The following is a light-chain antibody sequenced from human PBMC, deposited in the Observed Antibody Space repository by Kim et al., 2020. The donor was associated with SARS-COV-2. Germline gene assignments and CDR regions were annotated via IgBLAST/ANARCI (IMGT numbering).Light chain of an antibody. CDR3: QAWDSSTSVV. V-gene: IGLV3-1*01. J-gene: IGLJ2*01. CDR1: KLGDKY. CDR2: QDS. Sequence: SYELTQPPSVSVSPGQTASLTCSGDKLGDKYACWYQQKPGQSPVLVIYQDSKRPSGIPERFSGSNSGNPATLTISGTQAMDEADYYCQAWDSSTSVVFGGGPQLTDL.